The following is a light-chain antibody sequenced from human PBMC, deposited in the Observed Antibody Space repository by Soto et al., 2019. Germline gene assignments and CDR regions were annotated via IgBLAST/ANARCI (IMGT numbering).Light chain of an antibody. CDR3: QSYDNSLTAYYV. CDR1: SSNIASFE. V-gene: IGLV1-40*01. J-gene: IGLJ1*01. CDR2: DTS. Sequence: QSVLTQPPSVSGAPGQRVTISCTGSSSNIASFEVHWYQQLPGTAPKLLIYDTSNRPSGVPDRFSGSKSGTSASLAITGLQAEDEADYYCQSYDNSLTAYYVFGNGTKVTVL.